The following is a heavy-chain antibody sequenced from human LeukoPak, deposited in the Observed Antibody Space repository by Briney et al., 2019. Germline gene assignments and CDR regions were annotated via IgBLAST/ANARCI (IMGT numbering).Heavy chain of an antibody. CDR1: GGSFSGYY. D-gene: IGHD2-2*01. CDR2: INDSGST. CDR3: ARVACSSTSCGIDY. J-gene: IGHJ4*02. Sequence: SETLSLTCTVYGGSFSGYYWSWIRQPPGRGLEWIGEINDSGSTNYNPSLKSRVTISVDTSKNQFSLKLSSVTAADTAVYYCARVACSSTSCGIDYWGQGTLVTVSS. V-gene: IGHV4-34*01.